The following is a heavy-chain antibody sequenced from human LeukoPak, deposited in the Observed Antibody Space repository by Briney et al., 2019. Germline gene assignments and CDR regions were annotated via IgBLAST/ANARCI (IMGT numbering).Heavy chain of an antibody. J-gene: IGHJ4*02. CDR1: GGSISSYY. D-gene: IGHD6-13*01. Sequence: SETLSLTCTVSGGSISSYYWSWIRQPPGKGLEWIGYIYYSGTTNYNPSLKSRVTISVDTSKNQFSLKLSPVTAADTAVYYCARGVYIAAAQYAYWGQGTLVTVSS. CDR2: IYYSGTT. CDR3: ARGVYIAAAQYAY. V-gene: IGHV4-59*01.